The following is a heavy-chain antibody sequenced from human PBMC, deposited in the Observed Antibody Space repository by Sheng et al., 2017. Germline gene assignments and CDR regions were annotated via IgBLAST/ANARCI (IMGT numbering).Heavy chain of an antibody. CDR2: ISAYTGNT. D-gene: IGHD5-12*01. J-gene: IGHJ4*02. Sequence: QVQLVQSGAEVKKPASSVKVSCKASGYTFSNYGISWVRQAPGQGLQWMGWISAYTGNTNYVREFQGRVTMTTDTSTNTAYMELRSLTSNDTAVYFCARVGGEWNGYGDSWGQGTLVSRLL. CDR3: ARVGGEWNGYGDS. V-gene: IGHV1-18*01. CDR1: GYTFSNYG.